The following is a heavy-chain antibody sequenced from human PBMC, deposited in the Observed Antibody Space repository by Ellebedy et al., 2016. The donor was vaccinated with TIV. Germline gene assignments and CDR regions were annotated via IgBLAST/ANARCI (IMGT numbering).Heavy chain of an antibody. CDR3: ARSDGWSLFDY. J-gene: IGHJ4*02. CDR1: GGSISPYY. CDR2: IYYSGST. Sequence: MPSETLSLTCTVSGGSISPYYWSWIRQPPGKGLEWIGYIYYSGSTNYNPSLKSRVTISVDTSKNQFSLKLSSVTAADTAVYYCARSDGWSLFDYWGQGTLVTVSS. D-gene: IGHD5-24*01. V-gene: IGHV4-59*01.